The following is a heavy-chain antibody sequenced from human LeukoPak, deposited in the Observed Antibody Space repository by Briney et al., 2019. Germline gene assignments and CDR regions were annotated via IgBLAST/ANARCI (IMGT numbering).Heavy chain of an antibody. CDR1: GLSFSSYA. CDR2: ISGSGGNT. Sequence: GGSLRLSCAASGLSFSSYAMTWVRQAPGKGLEWVSTISGSGGNTYYADSVKGRFTISRDNSKNTVYLQMNSLRAEDTAVYYCAKTDFRMGGTMIVFYFDYWGQGTLVTVSS. V-gene: IGHV3-23*01. J-gene: IGHJ4*02. CDR3: AKTDFRMGGTMIVFYFDY. D-gene: IGHD1-26*01.